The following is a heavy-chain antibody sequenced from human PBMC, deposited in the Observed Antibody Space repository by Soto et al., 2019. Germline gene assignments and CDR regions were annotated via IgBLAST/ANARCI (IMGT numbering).Heavy chain of an antibody. CDR2: LYYGGTA. Sequence: QVQLQESGPGLVKPSETLSLTCAVSGDSISSYYCMWIRQPPGKGLESIGYLYYGGTANYNPSLKSRVTLSVDTSTNQCSLTLSSMTAADTAVYYCALRSMAVVPEYWGQGTLFTVAS. D-gene: IGHD3-22*01. J-gene: IGHJ4*02. V-gene: IGHV4-59*01. CDR3: ALRSMAVVPEY. CDR1: GDSISSYY.